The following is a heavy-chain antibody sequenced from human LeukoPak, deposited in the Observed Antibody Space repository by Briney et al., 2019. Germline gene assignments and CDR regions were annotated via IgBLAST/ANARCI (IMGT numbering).Heavy chain of an antibody. V-gene: IGHV4-4*02. Sequence: SGTLSLTCAVSGGSTSSSNWWSWVRQPPGKGLEWIGEIYHSGSTNYNPSLKSRVTISVDKSKNQFSLKLSSVTAADTAVYYCARGTTLLYYYDSSGYFNAFDIWGQGTMVTVSS. CDR1: GGSTSSSNW. CDR2: IYHSGST. J-gene: IGHJ3*02. D-gene: IGHD3-22*01. CDR3: ARGTTLLYYYDSSGYFNAFDI.